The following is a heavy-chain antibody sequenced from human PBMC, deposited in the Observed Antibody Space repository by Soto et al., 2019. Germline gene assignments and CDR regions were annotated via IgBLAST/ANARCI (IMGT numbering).Heavy chain of an antibody. CDR3: TTDPNCSSTSCYEYFQH. CDR2: IKSKTDGGTT. Sequence: GGSLRPSCAASGFTFSNAWMSWVRQAPGKGLEWVGRIKSKTDGGTTDYAAPVKGRFTISRDDSKNTLYLQMNSLKTEDTAVYYCTTDPNCSSTSCYEYFQHWGQGTLVTVSS. D-gene: IGHD2-2*01. J-gene: IGHJ1*01. CDR1: GFTFSNAW. V-gene: IGHV3-15*01.